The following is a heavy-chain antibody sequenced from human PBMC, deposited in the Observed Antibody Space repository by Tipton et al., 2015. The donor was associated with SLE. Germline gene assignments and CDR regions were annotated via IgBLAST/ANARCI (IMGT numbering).Heavy chain of an antibody. CDR2: IYHTGRT. CDR1: GGSVTSYF. CDR3: ARDKLSALAGAAFYY. D-gene: IGHD6-19*01. V-gene: IGHV4-59*02. Sequence: TLSLTCTVSGGSVTSYFWGWFRQPPGKGLEWIGYIYHTGRTNYNPSLQSRVTISLDMSKSQFSLKLSSVTAADTAIYYCARDKLSALAGAAFYYWGQGTLVTVSS. J-gene: IGHJ4*02.